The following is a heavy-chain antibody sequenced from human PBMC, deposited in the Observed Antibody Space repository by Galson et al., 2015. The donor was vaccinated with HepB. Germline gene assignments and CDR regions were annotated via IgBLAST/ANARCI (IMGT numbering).Heavy chain of an antibody. CDR1: GGTFSSYA. Sequence: SVKVSCKASGGTFSSYAISWVRQAPGQGLEWMGGIIPIFGTANYAQKFQGRVTITADESTSTAYMELSSLRSEDTAVYYCARDEVRQWHFVGVFDYWGQGTLVTVSS. CDR2: IIPIFGTA. V-gene: IGHV1-69*13. CDR3: ARDEVRQWHFVGVFDY. J-gene: IGHJ4*02. D-gene: IGHD6-19*01.